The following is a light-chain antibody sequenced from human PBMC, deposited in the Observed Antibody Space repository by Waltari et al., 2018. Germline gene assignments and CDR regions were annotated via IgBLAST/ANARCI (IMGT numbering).Light chain of an antibody. CDR1: GGHSTYA. CDR2: VSGDGSH. Sequence: QLVLTQSPSASASLGASVKLTCTLSGGHSTYAIAGHQQQPAKGPRYLMGVSGDGSHTEGDGIPDRFSGSTSGAERYLTISSLQSEDEADYYCQTWGTGVFGGGTKLTVL. CDR3: QTWGTGV. J-gene: IGLJ2*01. V-gene: IGLV4-69*01.